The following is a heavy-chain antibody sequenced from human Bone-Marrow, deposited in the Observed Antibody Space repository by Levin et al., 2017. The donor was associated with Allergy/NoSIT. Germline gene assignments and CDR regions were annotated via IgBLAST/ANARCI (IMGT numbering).Heavy chain of an antibody. J-gene: IGHJ6*02. CDR2: INPSGGST. CDR1: GYTFTSYY. D-gene: IGHD5-18*01. CDR3: AREDTATVEGYYYYGMDV. Sequence: GESLKISCKASGYTFTSYYMHWVRQAPGQGLEWMGIINPSGGSTSYAQKFQGRVTMTRDTSTSTVYMELSSLRSEDTAVYYCAREDTATVEGYYYYGMDVWGQGTTVTVSS. V-gene: IGHV1-46*01.